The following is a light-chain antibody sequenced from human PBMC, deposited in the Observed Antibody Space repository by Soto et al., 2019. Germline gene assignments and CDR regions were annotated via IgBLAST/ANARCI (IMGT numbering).Light chain of an antibody. CDR2: DDS. V-gene: IGLV2-14*01. CDR1: SSDVGGYHY. CDR3: SSYSRSSSLLYV. Sequence: QSVLTQPASVSGSPGQSITISCTGTSSDVGGYHYVSWYQQHPGKAPKLMIYDDSNRPSGVSNRFSGSKSDNTASRTISGLHAEYESDYYCSSYSRSSSLLYVFGTGTKVTVL. J-gene: IGLJ1*01.